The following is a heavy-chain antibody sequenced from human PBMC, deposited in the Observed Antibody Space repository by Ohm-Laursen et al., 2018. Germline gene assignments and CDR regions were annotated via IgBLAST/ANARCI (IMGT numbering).Heavy chain of an antibody. CDR1: GGSISSYY. J-gene: IGHJ4*02. CDR2: IYYSGST. Sequence: SQTLSLTCTVSGGSISSYYWSWIRQPPGKGLEWIGYIYYSGSTNYNPSLKSRVTISVDTSKNQFSLKLSSVTAADTAVYYCARGYYGRGDSWGQGTLVTVSS. CDR3: ARGYYGRGDS. V-gene: IGHV4-59*12. D-gene: IGHD3-10*01.